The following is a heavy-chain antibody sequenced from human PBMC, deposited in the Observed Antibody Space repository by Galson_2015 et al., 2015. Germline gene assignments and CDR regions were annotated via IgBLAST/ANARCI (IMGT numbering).Heavy chain of an antibody. CDR2: ISSSSSTI. CDR1: GFTFSSYS. V-gene: IGHV3-48*01. D-gene: IGHD2-15*01. J-gene: IGHJ6*02. Sequence: SLRLSCAASGFTFSSYSMNWVRQAPGKGLEWVSYISSSSSTIYYADSVKGRFTISRDNAKNSLYLQMNSLRAEDTAVYYCARDIVVVVAATLPYYYGMDVWGQGTTVTVSS. CDR3: ARDIVVVVAATLPYYYGMDV.